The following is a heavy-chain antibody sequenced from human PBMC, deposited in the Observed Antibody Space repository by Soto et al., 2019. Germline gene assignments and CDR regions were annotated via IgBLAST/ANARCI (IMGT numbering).Heavy chain of an antibody. CDR3: ARVTPQKPFDYVFRYGEFDY. CDR2: INAGNGNT. D-gene: IGHD3-16*01. CDR1: GYTFTSYA. Sequence: VASVKVSCKASGYTFTSYAMHWVRQAPGQRLEWMGWINAGNGNTKYSQKFQGRVTITRDTSASTAYMELSSLRSEDTAVYYCARVTPQKPFDYVFRYGEFDYWGQGTLVTVSS. J-gene: IGHJ4*02. V-gene: IGHV1-3*01.